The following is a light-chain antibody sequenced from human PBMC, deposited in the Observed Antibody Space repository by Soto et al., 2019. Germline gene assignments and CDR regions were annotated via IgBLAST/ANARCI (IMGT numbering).Light chain of an antibody. CDR3: SSYTPTDPYV. V-gene: IGLV2-14*01. Sequence: QSVLTQPASGSGSPGQSITISCTGTSSDVGAYDFVSWYQQHPGKAPKYLIYEVSNRPSGVSDRFSGSKSGTTASLTISGLQAEDEADYYCSSYTPTDPYVFGTGTKLTVL. CDR2: EVS. J-gene: IGLJ1*01. CDR1: SSDVGAYDF.